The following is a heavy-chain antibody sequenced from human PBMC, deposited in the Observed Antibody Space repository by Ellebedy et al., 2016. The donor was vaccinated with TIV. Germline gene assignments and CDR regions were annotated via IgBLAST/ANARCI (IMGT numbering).Heavy chain of an antibody. CDR3: ARDDLLWFGKSYGMDV. V-gene: IGHV3-33*01. CDR1: GFTFSSYG. CDR2: IWYDGSNK. D-gene: IGHD3-10*01. J-gene: IGHJ6*02. Sequence: GESLKISCAASGFTFSSYGMHWVRQAPGKGLEWVAVIWYDGSNKYYADSVKGRFTISRDNSKNTLYLQMNSLRAEDTAVYYCARDDLLWFGKSYGMDVWGQGTTVTVSS.